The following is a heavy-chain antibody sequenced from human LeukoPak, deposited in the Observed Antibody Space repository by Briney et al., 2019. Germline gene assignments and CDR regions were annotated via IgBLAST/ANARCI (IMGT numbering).Heavy chain of an antibody. D-gene: IGHD5-12*01. CDR1: GGSISSGSYD. Sequence: PSETLSLTCTVSGGSISSGSYDWRWIRQAGGKGVEWVGRIYSSGSTNYNPDRKSRFTILVDMSKNQFSLKLSSVTAADTAVYYCARWSSYRFDYWGQGTLVTVSS. CDR2: IYSSGST. J-gene: IGHJ4*02. V-gene: IGHV4-61*02. CDR3: ARWSSYRFDY.